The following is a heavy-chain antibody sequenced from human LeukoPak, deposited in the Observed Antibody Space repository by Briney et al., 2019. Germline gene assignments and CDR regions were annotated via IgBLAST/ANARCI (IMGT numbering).Heavy chain of an antibody. CDR3: ARDLSGPSGL. CDR2: ISYDGSNK. D-gene: IGHD5-12*01. V-gene: IGHV3-30-3*01. CDR1: GFTFSSYA. J-gene: IGHJ4*02. Sequence: GGSLRLSCAASGFTFSSYAMHWVRQAPGKGLEWVAVISYDGSNKYYVDSVKGRFTISRDNSKNTLYLQMNSLRAEDTAVYYCARDLSGPSGLWGQGTLVTVSS.